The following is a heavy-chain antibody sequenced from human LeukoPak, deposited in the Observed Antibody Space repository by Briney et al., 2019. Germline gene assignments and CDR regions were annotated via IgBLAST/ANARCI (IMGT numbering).Heavy chain of an antibody. CDR1: GFTFGDYA. D-gene: IGHD5-24*01. CDR2: IRSKAYGGTT. CDR3: SRGRRSPDS. V-gene: IGHV3-49*03. Sequence: GGSLRLSCTTSGFTFGDYAMSWFRQAPGKGLELVGFIRSKAYGGTTEYAASLKGRITISRDDSKTIAYLQMSSLKTEDTAVYYCSRGRRSPDSWGQGTLVTVSS. J-gene: IGHJ5*01.